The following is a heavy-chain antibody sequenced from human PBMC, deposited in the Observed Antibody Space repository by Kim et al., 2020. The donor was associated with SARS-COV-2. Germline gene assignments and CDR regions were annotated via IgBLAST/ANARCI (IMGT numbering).Heavy chain of an antibody. J-gene: IGHJ4*02. D-gene: IGHD6-6*01. Sequence: GGSLRLSCAASEFMFGTYGMHWVRQAPGKGLEWVAVIWYDGSNEYYADAVKGRFTISRDNPKNTLYLQMNSLRAEDTAVYYCARDPAREYHSSSGYFDYWGQGTLVTVSS. CDR2: IWYDGSNE. V-gene: IGHV3-33*01. CDR1: EFMFGTYG. CDR3: ARDPAREYHSSSGYFDY.